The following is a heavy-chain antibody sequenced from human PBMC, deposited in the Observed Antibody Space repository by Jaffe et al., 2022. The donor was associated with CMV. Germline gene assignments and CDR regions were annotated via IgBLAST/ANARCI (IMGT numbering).Heavy chain of an antibody. J-gene: IGHJ3*02. CDR1: GFSFSDYY. CDR3: ARPRYGGVDAFDI. Sequence: QVQLVESGGGLVKPGGSLRLSCAASGFSFSDYYMSWIRQAPGKGLEWLSYISNTGSIIYYADSVKGRFTISRDKAKNSLYLQMNSLRAEDTAVYYCARPRYGGVDAFDIWGQGTMVTVSS. D-gene: IGHD3-16*01. CDR2: ISNTGSII. V-gene: IGHV3-11*01.